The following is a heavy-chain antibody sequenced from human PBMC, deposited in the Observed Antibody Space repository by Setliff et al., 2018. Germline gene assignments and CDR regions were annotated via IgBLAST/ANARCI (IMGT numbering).Heavy chain of an antibody. CDR3: ARLLPLVGPGGPFDY. J-gene: IGHJ4*02. D-gene: IGHD3-16*01. CDR1: GGTFSSYD. Sequence: ASVKVSCKASGGTFSSYDISWVRQAPGQGLEWMGRIIPIFGTANYAHKFQGRVTITADESTSTAYMELSSLRSEDTAVYYCARLLPLVGPGGPFDYWGQGTLVTVSS. V-gene: IGHV1-69*13. CDR2: IIPIFGTA.